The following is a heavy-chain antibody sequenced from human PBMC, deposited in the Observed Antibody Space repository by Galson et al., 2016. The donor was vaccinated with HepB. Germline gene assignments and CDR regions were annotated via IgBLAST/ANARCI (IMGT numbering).Heavy chain of an antibody. D-gene: IGHD2-8*02. CDR3: AKDTSHCIGGVCYMGDS. CDR2: VSHDGNNR. Sequence: SLRLSCAASGFTFSKYGMHWVRQAPGKGLEWVAVVSHDGNNRYYVDSVKGRFTTSRDNSKNTLYLQMNSLRAEDTAVYYCAKDTSHCIGGVCYMGDSWGQGTLVTVSS. J-gene: IGHJ4*02. CDR1: GFTFSKYG. V-gene: IGHV3-30*18.